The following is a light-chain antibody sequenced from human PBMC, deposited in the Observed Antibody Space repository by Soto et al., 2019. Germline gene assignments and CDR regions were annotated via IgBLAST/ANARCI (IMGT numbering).Light chain of an antibody. CDR2: GVS. J-gene: IGKJ1*01. CDR3: HQYGISPPT. Sequence: GLTQSPGTLSLSPGERATLSCRASQGVGGRDLAWYQQKPGQAPRLLISGVSNRATGTPDRFSGSGSGTDFTLTISSLEPEDFAVFYCHQYGISPPTFGPGTKVEI. V-gene: IGKV3-20*01. CDR1: QGVGGRD.